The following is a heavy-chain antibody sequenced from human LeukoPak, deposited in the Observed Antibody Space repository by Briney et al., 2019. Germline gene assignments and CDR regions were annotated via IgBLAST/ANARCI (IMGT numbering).Heavy chain of an antibody. D-gene: IGHD4-23*01. CDR3: ARDYGGNSDY. J-gene: IGHJ4*02. Sequence: GGSLRLSCAASGFSLSTYATTWVRQAPGKGLEWVANIKQDGSEKYYVDSVKGRFTISRDNTKNSLYLQMTSLRAEDTAVYYCARDYGGNSDYWGQGTLVTVSS. V-gene: IGHV3-7*04. CDR2: IKQDGSEK. CDR1: GFSLSTYA.